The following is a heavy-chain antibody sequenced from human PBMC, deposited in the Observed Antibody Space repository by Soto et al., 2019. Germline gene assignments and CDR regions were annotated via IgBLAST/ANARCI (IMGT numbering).Heavy chain of an antibody. J-gene: IGHJ3*02. D-gene: IGHD1-26*01. CDR1: GYSFTTYW. CDR2: IFPGGSDI. CDR3: ARQEIAGATSAFDI. Sequence: PGESLKISCKGSGYSFTTYWIGWVRQKPGKGMEWMGIIFPGGSDIRYSPSLQGQVTISADKSITTAYLQWSSLKASDTAIYYCARQEIAGATSAFDIWGQGTLVTVSS. V-gene: IGHV5-51*01.